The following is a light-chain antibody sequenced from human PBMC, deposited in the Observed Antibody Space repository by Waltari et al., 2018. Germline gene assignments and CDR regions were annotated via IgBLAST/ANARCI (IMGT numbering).Light chain of an antibody. J-gene: IGLJ3*02. Sequence: QSAPTQPASVSGSPGQSITISCTGTNSDVGWYNLVSWYQQHPDKAPKLIIYDVTERPSGVSDRLSGSKSGNTASLTISGLQAEDEADYYCCSYAGSFTWVFGGGTKLTVL. CDR1: NSDVGWYNL. CDR3: CSYAGSFTWV. V-gene: IGLV2-23*02. CDR2: DVT.